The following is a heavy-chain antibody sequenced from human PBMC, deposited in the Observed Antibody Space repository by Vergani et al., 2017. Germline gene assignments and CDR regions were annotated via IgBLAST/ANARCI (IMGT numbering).Heavy chain of an antibody. CDR1: GGSISSGGYY. J-gene: IGHJ3*02. D-gene: IGHD3-22*01. CDR3: ARATPPYYYDSSGYSTKGAFDI. CDR2: IYYSGGT. Sequence: QVQLQESGPGLVKPSQTLSLTCTVSGGSISSGGYYWSWIRQHPGKGLEWIGYIYYSGGTYYNPSLKSLVTISVDTSKNQFSLKLSSVTAADTAVYYCARATPPYYYDSSGYSTKGAFDIWGQGTMVTVSS. V-gene: IGHV4-31*01.